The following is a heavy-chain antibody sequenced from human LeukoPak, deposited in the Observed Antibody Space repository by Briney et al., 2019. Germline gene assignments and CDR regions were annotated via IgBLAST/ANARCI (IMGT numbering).Heavy chain of an antibody. V-gene: IGHV3-23*01. J-gene: IGHJ4*02. CDR1: GITLSNYG. D-gene: IGHD3-22*01. Sequence: PGGSLRLSCAVSGITLSNYGMSWVRQAPGKGLEWVAGISDSGGRTNYPDSVKGRFTISRDNPKNTLYLQLNSLRAEDTGVYFCAKRGVVIRVILVGFHKEAYYFDSWGQGTLVTVSS. CDR2: ISDSGGRT. CDR3: AKRGVVIRVILVGFHKEAYYFDS.